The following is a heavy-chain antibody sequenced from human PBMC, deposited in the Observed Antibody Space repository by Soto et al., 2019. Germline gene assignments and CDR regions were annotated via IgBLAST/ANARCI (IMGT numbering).Heavy chain of an antibody. CDR1: GYTFTSYG. V-gene: IGHV1-18*01. CDR3: ARESGYSYGYVPTAYYYGRDV. Sequence: QVQLVQSGAEVKKPGASVKVSCKASGYTFTSYGISWVRQAPGQGLEWMGWISAYNGHTNYAQKLQGRVTITTDTSTSTAYMELRSLRSDDTAVYYCARESGYSYGYVPTAYYYGRDVWGQGPTVTVSS. D-gene: IGHD5-18*01. J-gene: IGHJ6*02. CDR2: ISAYNGHT.